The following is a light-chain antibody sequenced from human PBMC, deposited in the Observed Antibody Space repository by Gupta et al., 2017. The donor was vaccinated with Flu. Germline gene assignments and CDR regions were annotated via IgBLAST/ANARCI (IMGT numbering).Light chain of an antibody. CDR3: LLVYGAVHV. CDR1: TGAVTSGYF. V-gene: IGLV7-43*01. J-gene: IGLJ2*01. CDR2: RKN. Sequence: VVPQEPSLTVTPGGTVPLTCASSTGAVTSGYFPNWFQQKPGHAPRELIYRKNTTHTWPPARFSGSRNVGKATLTLSGVQDEDEAEYFCLLVYGAVHVFGGGTKLTVL.